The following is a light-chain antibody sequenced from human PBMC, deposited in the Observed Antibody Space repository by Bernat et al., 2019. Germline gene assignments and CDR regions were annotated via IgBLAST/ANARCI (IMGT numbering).Light chain of an antibody. V-gene: IGKV3-20*01. CDR3: QQYASSPWT. J-gene: IGKJ1*01. CDR2: GAS. CDR1: QSVSSSY. Sequence: EIVLTQSPGTLSLSPGERATLSCRASQSVSSSYLAWYQQKPGQAPRPLIYGASSTATGIPDRFSGSGSGTDFTLTISRLEPEDFAVYYCQQYASSPWTFGLGTRVEIK.